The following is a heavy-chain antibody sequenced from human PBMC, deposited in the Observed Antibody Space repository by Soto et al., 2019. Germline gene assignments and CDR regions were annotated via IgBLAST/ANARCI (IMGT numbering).Heavy chain of an antibody. Sequence: QVHLVQSGAEVKKPGASVKVSCRASGYTFTSYVISWVRQAPGQGPEWTGWISAYNGNTNFAQRLQGRVTMTTDTSTSTAYMELRSLRSDDTAVYYCARVVATVAGPYGMDVWGQGTTVTVSS. CDR1: GYTFTSYV. J-gene: IGHJ6*02. V-gene: IGHV1-18*01. CDR3: ARVVATVAGPYGMDV. D-gene: IGHD6-19*01. CDR2: ISAYNGNT.